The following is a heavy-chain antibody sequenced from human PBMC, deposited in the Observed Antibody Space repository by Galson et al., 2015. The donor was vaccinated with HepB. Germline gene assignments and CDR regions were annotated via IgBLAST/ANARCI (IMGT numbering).Heavy chain of an antibody. Sequence: SETLSLTCTVSGGSISSYYWSWIRQPPGKGLEWIGYIYYSGSTNYNPSLKSRVTISVDTSKNQFSLKLSSVTAADTAVYYCASAALLWFGEELRDYWGQGTLVTVSS. D-gene: IGHD3-10*01. CDR3: ASAALLWFGEELRDY. V-gene: IGHV4-59*12. CDR1: GGSISSYY. CDR2: IYYSGST. J-gene: IGHJ4*02.